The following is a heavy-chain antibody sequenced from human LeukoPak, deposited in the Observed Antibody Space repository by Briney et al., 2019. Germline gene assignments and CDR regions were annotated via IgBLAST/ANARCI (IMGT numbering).Heavy chain of an antibody. CDR1: GFTFSSYS. Sequence: GGSLRLSCAASGFTFSSYSMNWVRQAPGKGLEWVSSISSSSYIYYADSVKGRFTISRDNAKNSLYLQMNSLRAEDTAVCYCARDLAPDYWAREPWSPSPQ. CDR2: ISSSSYI. J-gene: IGHJ4*02. V-gene: IGHV3-21*01. CDR3: ARDLAPDY.